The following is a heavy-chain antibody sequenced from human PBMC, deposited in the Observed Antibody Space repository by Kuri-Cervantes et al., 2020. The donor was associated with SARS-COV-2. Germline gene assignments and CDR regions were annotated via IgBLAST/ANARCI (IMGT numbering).Heavy chain of an antibody. J-gene: IGHJ4*02. V-gene: IGHV1-69*05. D-gene: IGHD6-13*01. CDR1: GGTFSSYA. CDR3: ASGSIAAAGTLPSFDY. CDR2: IIPIFGTA. Sequence: SAKVSFKASGGTFSSYAISWVRQAPGQGLEWMGGIIPIFGTANYAQKFQGRVTITTDESTSTAYMELSSLRSEDTAVYYCASGSIAAAGTLPSFDYWGQGTLVTVSS.